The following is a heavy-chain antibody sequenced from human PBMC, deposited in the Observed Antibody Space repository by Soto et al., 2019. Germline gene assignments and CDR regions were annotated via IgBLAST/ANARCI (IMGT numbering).Heavy chain of an antibody. D-gene: IGHD3-22*01. V-gene: IGHV1-69*08. CDR3: ARDQHCSTSTCFGYPDV. CDR1: GDTFITHT. CDR2: IIPMLGIT. Sequence: QVQLIQSGAEVKKPGSSVKVSCQASGDTFITHTITWVRQAPGQGLEWVGRIIPMLGITDYAQKFQHRVTITADKSTSTAYMEVRSLRFEDTALYYCARDQHCSTSTCFGYPDVWVTGTTIAVSS. J-gene: IGHJ6*03.